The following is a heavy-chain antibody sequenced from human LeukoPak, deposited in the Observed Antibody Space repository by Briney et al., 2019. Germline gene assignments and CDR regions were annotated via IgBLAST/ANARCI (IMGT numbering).Heavy chain of an antibody. Sequence: GGSLRLSCAASGFTFSSYAMSWVRQAPGKGLEWVSAISGSGGSTYYADSVKGRFTISRDNSKNTLYLQMNSLRAEDTAVYFCTTLNLGTYGLDVWGQGTTVTVSS. V-gene: IGHV3-23*01. CDR3: TTLNLGTYGLDV. CDR2: ISGSGGST. J-gene: IGHJ6*02. D-gene: IGHD1-14*01. CDR1: GFTFSSYA.